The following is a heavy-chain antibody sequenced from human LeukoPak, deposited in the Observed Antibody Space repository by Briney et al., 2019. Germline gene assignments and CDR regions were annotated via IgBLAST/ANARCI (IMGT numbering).Heavy chain of an antibody. CDR2: IYGTVT. D-gene: IGHD3-10*01. CDR3: ARDSGTTGEVKFDP. CDR1: GGSVSSYH. J-gene: IGHJ5*02. V-gene: IGHV4-4*07. Sequence: PSETLSLTCTVSGGSVSSYHLSWIRQPAGKGLEWIGRIYGTVTTYNPSLVGRVTLSVDTSNNHFSLKLRSVTAADTAIYYCARDSGTTGEVKFDPWGQGTLVTVSS.